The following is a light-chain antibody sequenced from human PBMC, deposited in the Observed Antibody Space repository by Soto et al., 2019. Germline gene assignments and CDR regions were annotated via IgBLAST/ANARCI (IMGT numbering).Light chain of an antibody. CDR3: QQYGSSGT. V-gene: IGKV3-20*01. Sequence: EIVLTQSPATLSSFPGDRVTLSCTASQSVTNNYLAWYQHKRGQAPRLLIDGASSRATGIPDRFSGSGSGTDLTLTISRLEPEDFAVYYCQQYGSSGTFGQGTKVDIK. CDR1: QSVTNNY. CDR2: GAS. J-gene: IGKJ1*01.